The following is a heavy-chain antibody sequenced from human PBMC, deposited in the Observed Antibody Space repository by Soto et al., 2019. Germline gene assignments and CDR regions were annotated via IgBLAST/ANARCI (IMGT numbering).Heavy chain of an antibody. D-gene: IGHD2-8*01. V-gene: IGHV5-51*01. CDR1: GYTFSNYW. Sequence: PGESLKISCKGSGYTFSNYWIFWVRQMPVKGLEFMGIIYPFYLNTKYSPSFQGHVTISSDNSISTSYLHLNSLGASYTAMYYFXRLLGGYFNGVYYAPGRLDPWGQGTLVTVSS. J-gene: IGHJ5*02. CDR3: XRLLGGYFNGVYYAPGRLDP. CDR2: IYPFYLNT.